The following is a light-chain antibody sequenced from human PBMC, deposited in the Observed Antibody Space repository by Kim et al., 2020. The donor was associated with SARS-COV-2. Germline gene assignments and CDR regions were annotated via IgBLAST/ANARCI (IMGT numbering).Light chain of an antibody. CDR3: AAWDNSLNGVI. CDR1: RSNIGSNA. CDR2: SND. Sequence: GQRVTISCSGRRSNIGSNAVNWYQQLPGTAPKLLIYSNDYRPSGVPDRFSGSKSGTSASLAISGLQSEDEADYYCAAWDNSLNGVIFGGGTQLTVL. V-gene: IGLV1-44*01. J-gene: IGLJ2*01.